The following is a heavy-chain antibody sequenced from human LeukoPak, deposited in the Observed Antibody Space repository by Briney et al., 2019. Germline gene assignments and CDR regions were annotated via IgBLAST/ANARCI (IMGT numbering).Heavy chain of an antibody. CDR2: IYHSGST. CDR3: ARSITMFRVVWDAFAI. Sequence: SETLSLTCAVSGYSIRSGYYWGWIRQPPGKGLEWIGSIYHSGSTYYNPSLKSRVTISVDTSKNQFSLKLSSVTAADTAVYYCARSITMFRVVWDAFAIWGQGTMVTVSS. CDR1: GYSIRSGYY. J-gene: IGHJ3*02. V-gene: IGHV4-38-2*01. D-gene: IGHD3-3*01.